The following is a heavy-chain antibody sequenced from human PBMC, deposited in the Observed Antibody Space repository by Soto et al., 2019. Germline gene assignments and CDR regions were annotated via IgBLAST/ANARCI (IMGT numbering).Heavy chain of an antibody. J-gene: IGHJ5*02. CDR2: ISYDGSSK. CDR3: AKGSIVGATKDCFDP. D-gene: IGHD1-26*01. CDR1: GFTFSSYG. V-gene: IGHV3-30*18. Sequence: QVQLVESGGGVVQPGRSLRLSCAASGFTFSSYGMYWVRQAPGKGLEWVAVISYDGSSKYYADSVKGRLTISRDNSENTLYLHMNSLRAEDTAVYYCAKGSIVGATKDCFDPWGQGTLVTVSS.